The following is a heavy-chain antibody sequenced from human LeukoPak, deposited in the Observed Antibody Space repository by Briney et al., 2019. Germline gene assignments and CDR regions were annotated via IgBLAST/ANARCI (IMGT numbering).Heavy chain of an antibody. J-gene: IGHJ4*02. CDR1: GFTFSSYS. CDR2: ISSSSSYI. V-gene: IGHV3-21*01. CDR3: ARETPAMYYYDSSGRDY. Sequence: PGGSLRLSCAASGFTFSSYSLNWVRQAPGKGLEWVSSISSSSSYIYYADSVKGRFTISRDNAKNSLYLQMNSLRAEDTAVYYCARETPAMYYYDSSGRDYWGQGTLVTVSS. D-gene: IGHD3-22*01.